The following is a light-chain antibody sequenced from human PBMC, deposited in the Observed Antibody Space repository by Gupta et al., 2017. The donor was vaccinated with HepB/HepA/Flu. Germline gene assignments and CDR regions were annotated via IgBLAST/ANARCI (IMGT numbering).Light chain of an antibody. Sequence: QSVLTQHPSVSGTPGQRVTISCSGRSSNIGSNSVSWFQRLPGTAPKVLIYSNNQRPSGVPDRFSGSKSGTSASLASSGLRSEDEAYDDCAAWDDKLFWMFGGGTKLTVL. CDR3: AAWDDKLFWM. CDR2: SNN. J-gene: IGLJ3*02. V-gene: IGLV1-47*01. CDR1: SSNIGSNS.